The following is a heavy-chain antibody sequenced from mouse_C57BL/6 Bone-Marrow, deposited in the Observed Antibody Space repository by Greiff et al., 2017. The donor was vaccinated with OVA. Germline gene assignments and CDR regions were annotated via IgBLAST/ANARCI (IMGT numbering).Heavy chain of an antibody. D-gene: IGHD1-1*01. V-gene: IGHV5-17*01. Sequence: EVKVEESGGGLVKPGGSLKLSCAASGFTFSDYGMHWVRQAPEKGLEWVAYISSGSSTIYYADTVKGRFTISRDNAKNTLFLQMTSLRSEDTAMYYCARRVVVATGAMDYWGQGTSVTVSS. CDR2: ISSGSSTI. CDR1: GFTFSDYG. J-gene: IGHJ4*01. CDR3: ARRVVVATGAMDY.